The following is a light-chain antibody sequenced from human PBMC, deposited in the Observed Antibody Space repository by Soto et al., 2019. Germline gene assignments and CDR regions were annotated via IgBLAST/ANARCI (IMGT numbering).Light chain of an antibody. CDR2: DAS. Sequence: EIVLTQSPATLSLSPGERATLSCSASQSVSSYLAWYQQKPGQAPRRLIYDASNRATGIPTRFSGGGSGTDVSLTINSLAPEDFAVYYYQQRGNCPIFTFGPENKVDIK. CDR1: QSVSSY. CDR3: QQRGNCPIFT. V-gene: IGKV3-11*01. J-gene: IGKJ3*01.